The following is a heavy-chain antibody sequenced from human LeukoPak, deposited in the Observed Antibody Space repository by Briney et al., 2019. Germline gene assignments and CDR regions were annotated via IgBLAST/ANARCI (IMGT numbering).Heavy chain of an antibody. CDR1: GFTFSSYA. V-gene: IGHV3-23*01. D-gene: IGHD1-20*01. CDR2: ISGSGNIK. J-gene: IGHJ4*02. CDR3: ARTHGTLTGTGFDY. Sequence: PGGSLRLSCAASGFTFSSYAMSWVRQAPGKGLEWVSGISGSGNIKYYADSVKGRFTISRDNSKKTLHLQMNSLRAEDTAVYYCARTHGTLTGTGFDYWGQGTLVTVSS.